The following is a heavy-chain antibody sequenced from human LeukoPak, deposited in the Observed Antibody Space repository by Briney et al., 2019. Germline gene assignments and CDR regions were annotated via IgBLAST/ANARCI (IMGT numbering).Heavy chain of an antibody. CDR2: ISYDGSNK. CDR1: GFTFSSYA. V-gene: IGHV3-30-3*01. J-gene: IGHJ4*02. Sequence: PGGSLRLSCAASGFTFSSYAMSWVRQAPGKGLEWVAVISYDGSNKYYADSVKGRFTISRDNSKNTLYLQMNSLRAEDTAVYYCARGVTTFAGVIVNHYFDYWGQGTLVTVSS. CDR3: ARGVTTFAGVIVNHYFDY. D-gene: IGHD3-16*02.